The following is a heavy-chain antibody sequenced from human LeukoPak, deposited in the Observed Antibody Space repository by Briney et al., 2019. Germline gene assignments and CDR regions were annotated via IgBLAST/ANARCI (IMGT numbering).Heavy chain of an antibody. CDR2: IKSETDGGTT. D-gene: IGHD2-2*01. CDR1: GFTFSNAW. Sequence: GVSLRLSCGASGFTFSNAWMSWVRQAPGKGLEWVGRIKSETDGGTTDYAAPVKGRFTISRDDSKSTLYLQMNSLKTEDTAVYYCSGCSSTSCSSLYMDVWGKGTTVTVSS. V-gene: IGHV3-15*01. CDR3: SGCSSTSCSSLYMDV. J-gene: IGHJ6*03.